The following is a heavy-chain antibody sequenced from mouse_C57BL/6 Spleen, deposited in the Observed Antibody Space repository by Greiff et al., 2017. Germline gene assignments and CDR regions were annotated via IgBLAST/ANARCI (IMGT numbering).Heavy chain of an antibody. CDR1: GYTFTDYY. J-gene: IGHJ3*01. Sequence: VQLQQSGPVLVKPGASVKMSCKASGYTFTDYYMNWVKQSHGKSLEWIGVINPYNGGTSYNQKFKGKATLTVDKSSSTAYMELNSLTSEDSAVYYCARGTTGTPFAYWGQGTLVTVSA. V-gene: IGHV1-19*01. D-gene: IGHD1-2*01. CDR2: INPYNGGT. CDR3: ARGTTGTPFAY.